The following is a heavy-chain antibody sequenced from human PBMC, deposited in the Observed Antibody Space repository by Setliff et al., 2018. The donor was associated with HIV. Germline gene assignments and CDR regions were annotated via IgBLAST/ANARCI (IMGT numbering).Heavy chain of an antibody. Sequence: SETLSLTCTVSGGSISTYYWSWIRQPPGKGLEWIGYMYYSGSTNYKPSLKSSVTISVDTSKNQFSLKLNSVTAADTAVYYCARGQATQRYSSSPGAFDIWGQGSLVTVSS. CDR1: GGSISTYY. CDR2: MYYSGST. CDR3: ARGQATQRYSSSPGAFDI. D-gene: IGHD6-6*01. J-gene: IGHJ3*02. V-gene: IGHV4-59*01.